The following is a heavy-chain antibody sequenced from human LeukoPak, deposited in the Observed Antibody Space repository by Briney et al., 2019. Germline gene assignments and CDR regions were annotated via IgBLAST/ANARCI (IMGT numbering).Heavy chain of an antibody. V-gene: IGHV4-30-4*01. D-gene: IGHD4-23*01. CDR1: GGSISSDNYF. Sequence: PSQTLSLTCTVSGGSISSDNYFWSWIRQPPGEGLEWIGYIYYSGGTYYNPSLRSRVTISVDTSKNQFSLKLSSVTAADTAAYYCARGGTTVVAPVYWGQGTLVTVSS. CDR2: IYYSGGT. CDR3: ARGGTTVVAPVY. J-gene: IGHJ4*02.